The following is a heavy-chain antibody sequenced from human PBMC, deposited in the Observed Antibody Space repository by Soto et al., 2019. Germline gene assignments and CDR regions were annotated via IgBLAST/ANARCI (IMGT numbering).Heavy chain of an antibody. J-gene: IGHJ3*02. Sequence: GGSLRVSWASSGFTFSNAWMSWVRQAPGKGLEWVGRIKSKTDGWTTDYAAPLKGRFTISRDDSKNTLYLQMNSLKTEDTDVYYCTTARVAVPLGAFDIWGQGTMVTV. D-gene: IGHD3-10*01. CDR1: GFTFSNAW. V-gene: IGHV3-15*01. CDR2: IKSKTDGWTT. CDR3: TTARVAVPLGAFDI.